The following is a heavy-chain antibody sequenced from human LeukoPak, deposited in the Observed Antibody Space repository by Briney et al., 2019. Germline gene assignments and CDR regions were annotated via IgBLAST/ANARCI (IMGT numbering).Heavy chain of an antibody. Sequence: SETLSLTCTVSGSSMNDNFWGWIRLPPGKGPDWIGHISYSGIINYNPSLKSRATVSIDTSKSQFSLKLKSVTAADTAVYFCARDPDLWGQGTLVTVSS. CDR3: ARDPDL. CDR1: GSSMNDNF. J-gene: IGHJ4*02. V-gene: IGHV4-59*01. CDR2: ISYSGII.